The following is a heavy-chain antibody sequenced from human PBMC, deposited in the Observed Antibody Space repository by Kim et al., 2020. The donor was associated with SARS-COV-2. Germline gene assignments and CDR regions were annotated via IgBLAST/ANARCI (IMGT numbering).Heavy chain of an antibody. CDR1: GDSVSSNSAA. CDR3: AREMGSGSRQLVWYWFDP. D-gene: IGHD6-13*01. V-gene: IGHV6-1*01. J-gene: IGHJ5*02. CDR2: TYYRSKWYN. Sequence: SQTLSLTCAISGDSVSSNSAAWNWIRQSPSRGLEWLGRTYYRSKWYNDYAVSVKSRITINADTSKNQFSLQLNSVTPEDTAVYYCAREMGSGSRQLVWYWFDPWGQGTLVTVSS.